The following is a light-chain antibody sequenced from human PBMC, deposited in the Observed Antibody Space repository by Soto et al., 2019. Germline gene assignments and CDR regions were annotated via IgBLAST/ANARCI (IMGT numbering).Light chain of an antibody. CDR2: GAS. CDR1: QSVSSSY. V-gene: IGKV3-20*01. Sequence: EMVLTQSPGTLSLSPGERATLSCRASQSVSSSYLAWYQQKPGQAPRLLIYGASSRATGIPDRFSGSGSGTDFTLPISRLEPKDFAVYSCQQYGSSHTTFGQGTKVEIK. CDR3: QQYGSSHTT. J-gene: IGKJ1*01.